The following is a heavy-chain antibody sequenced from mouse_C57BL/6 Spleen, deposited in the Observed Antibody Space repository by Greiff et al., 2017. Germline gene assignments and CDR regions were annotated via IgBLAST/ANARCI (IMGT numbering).Heavy chain of an antibody. Sequence: QVQLKESGAELVRPGASVTLSCKASGYTFTDYEMHWVKQTPVHGLEWIGAIDPETGGTAYNQKFKGKAILTADTSSSTAYMELRSLTSEDSAVYYCTRGDSSGYRYFDVWGTGTTVTVSS. J-gene: IGHJ1*03. CDR1: GYTFTDYE. CDR3: TRGDSSGYRYFDV. D-gene: IGHD3-2*02. V-gene: IGHV1-15*01. CDR2: IDPETGGT.